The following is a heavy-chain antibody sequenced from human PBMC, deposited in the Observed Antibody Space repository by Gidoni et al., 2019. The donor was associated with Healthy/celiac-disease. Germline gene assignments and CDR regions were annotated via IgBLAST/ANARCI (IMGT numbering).Heavy chain of an antibody. CDR2: IKHSGST. V-gene: IGHV4-34*01. CDR3: ARGKVSWRWIQNGKYYFDY. J-gene: IGHJ4*02. CDR1: GGSFSCYY. Sequence: VQLPQWGAGLLKPSETLSLTCAVYGGSFSCYYWSWIRQPPGKGLEWIGEIKHSGSTNYNPSLKSRVTLSVETAKNYLSLKLSAVTAADTAVYYCARGKVSWRWIQNGKYYFDYWGQGTLVTVSS. D-gene: IGHD5-18*01.